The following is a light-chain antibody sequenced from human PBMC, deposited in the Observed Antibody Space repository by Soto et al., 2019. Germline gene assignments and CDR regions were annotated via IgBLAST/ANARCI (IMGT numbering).Light chain of an antibody. CDR2: GAS. CDR3: QQYNNWPS. Sequence: EIVMTKSPATLSVSPGERATLSCRASQSVSSNLAWYQQKPGQAPRLLVYGASTRATGIPARFSGSGSGTEFTLTISSLQSEDFSGYYCQQYNNWPSFDQGTRLEIK. V-gene: IGKV3-15*01. CDR1: QSVSSN. J-gene: IGKJ5*01.